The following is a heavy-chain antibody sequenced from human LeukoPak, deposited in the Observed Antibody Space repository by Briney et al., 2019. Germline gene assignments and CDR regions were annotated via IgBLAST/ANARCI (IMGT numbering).Heavy chain of an antibody. CDR1: GFTFSNYW. D-gene: IGHD2-15*01. V-gene: IGHV3-7*01. CDR2: IKQDGSER. CDR3: ARDRWELLSNSYHYCGLDV. J-gene: IGHJ6*02. Sequence: GGSLRLSCAASGFTFSNYWMSWVRQAPGKGLEWVANIKQDGSERCYVDSVKGRFTISRDNAKNSLYLQMNSLRAEDTAVYYCARDRWELLSNSYHYCGLDVWGQGTTVTVSS.